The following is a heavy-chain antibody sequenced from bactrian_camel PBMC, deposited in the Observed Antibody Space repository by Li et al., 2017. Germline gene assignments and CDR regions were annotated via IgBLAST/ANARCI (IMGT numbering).Heavy chain of an antibody. V-gene: IGHV3S67*01. CDR2: IRTDGPT. CDR1: GDTGRTPC. Sequence: VQLVESGGGPAQTGGSLRLSCAASGDTGRTPCMSWFRQTPGKERERVATIRTDGPTAYADAVQGRFTISKDNAQNVLYLQMNSLKPEDTAMYYCAATPCVWPTTVRDRATDFGYWGQGTQVTVS. J-gene: IGHJ6*01. D-gene: IGHD3*01. CDR3: AATPCVWPTTVRDRATDFGY.